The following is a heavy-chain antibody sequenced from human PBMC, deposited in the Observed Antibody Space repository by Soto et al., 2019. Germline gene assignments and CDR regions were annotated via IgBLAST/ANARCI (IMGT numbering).Heavy chain of an antibody. Sequence: ASVKVSCKASGYTFTSYDIDWVRQATGQGLEWMGWMNPNSGNTGYAQKFQGRVTMTRNTSISTAYMELSSLRSEDTAMYYCASSRSTHMSDYYMDVWGKGTTVTVSS. D-gene: IGHD2-2*01. CDR3: ASSRSTHMSDYYMDV. CDR1: GYTFTSYD. J-gene: IGHJ6*03. V-gene: IGHV1-8*01. CDR2: MNPNSGNT.